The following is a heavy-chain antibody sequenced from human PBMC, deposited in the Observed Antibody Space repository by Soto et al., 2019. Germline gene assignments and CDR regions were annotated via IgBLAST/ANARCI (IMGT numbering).Heavy chain of an antibody. J-gene: IGHJ4*02. V-gene: IGHV1-69*01. CDR1: GGTFSSYA. CDR2: IIPIFGTA. D-gene: IGHD6-19*01. CDR3: ASYSSGWYHEAPYFDY. Sequence: QVQLVQSGAEVQKPGSSVKVSCKASGGTFSSYAISWVRQAPGQGLEWMGGIIPIFGTANYAQKFQGRVTITADESTSTAYMELSSLRSEDTAVYYCASYSSGWYHEAPYFDYWGQGTLVTVSS.